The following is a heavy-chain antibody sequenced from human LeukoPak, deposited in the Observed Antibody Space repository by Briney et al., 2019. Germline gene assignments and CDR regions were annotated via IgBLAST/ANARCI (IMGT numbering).Heavy chain of an antibody. V-gene: IGHV3-74*01. CDR1: GFTSSSYA. Sequence: HPGGSLRLSCAASGFTSSSYAMNWVRQAPGKGLVWVSRINSDGSSTSYADSVKGRFTISRDNAKNTLYLQMNSLRAEDTAVYYCARMIVGADYFDYWGQGTLVTVSS. CDR3: ARMIVGADYFDY. J-gene: IGHJ4*02. CDR2: INSDGSST. D-gene: IGHD1-26*01.